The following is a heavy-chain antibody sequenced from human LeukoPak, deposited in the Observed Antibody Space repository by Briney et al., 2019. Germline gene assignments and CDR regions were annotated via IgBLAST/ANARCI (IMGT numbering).Heavy chain of an antibody. CDR3: ARYQQLRAFDI. J-gene: IGHJ3*02. D-gene: IGHD6-13*01. CDR2: IYYSGST. V-gene: IGHV4-59*01. CDR1: GGSISSDY. Sequence: SETLSLTCTVSGGSISSDYWSWIRQPPGKGLEWIGYIYYSGSTNYNPSLKSRVTISVDTSKNQFSLKLTSVTAADTAVYYCARYQQLRAFDIWGQGTLVTVSS.